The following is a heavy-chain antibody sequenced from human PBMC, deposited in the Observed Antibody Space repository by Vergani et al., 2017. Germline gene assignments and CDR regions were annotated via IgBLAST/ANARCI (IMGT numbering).Heavy chain of an antibody. CDR1: GFTFSSYA. CDR3: ANSIRDSWSGYYKTYYYYYYMDV. Sequence: EVQLLESGGGLVQPGGSLRLSCAASGFTFSSYAMSWVRQAPGKGLEWVSAISGSGGSTYYADSVKGRFTISRDNSKNTLYLQMNSLRAEDTAVYYCANSIRDSWSGYYKTYYYYYYMDVWGKGTTVTVSS. V-gene: IGHV3-23*01. D-gene: IGHD3-3*01. J-gene: IGHJ6*03. CDR2: ISGSGGST.